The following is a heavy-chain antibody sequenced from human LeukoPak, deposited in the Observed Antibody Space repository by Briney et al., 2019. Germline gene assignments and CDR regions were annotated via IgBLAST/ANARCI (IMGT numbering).Heavy chain of an antibody. CDR2: INPNSGGT. Sequence: ASVKVSCKASGYTFTGYYMHWVRQAPGQGLEWMGWINPNSGGTNYAQKFQGRVTMTRDTSISTAYLELSRLRSDDPAVYYCAALGYCSSTSCSPTYYFDYWGQGTLVTVSS. CDR3: AALGYCSSTSCSPTYYFDY. CDR1: GYTFTGYY. J-gene: IGHJ4*02. D-gene: IGHD2-2*01. V-gene: IGHV1-2*02.